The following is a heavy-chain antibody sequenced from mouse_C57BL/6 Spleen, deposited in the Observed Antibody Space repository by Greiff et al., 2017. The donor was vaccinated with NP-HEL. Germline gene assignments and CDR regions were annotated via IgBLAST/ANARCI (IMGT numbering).Heavy chain of an antibody. V-gene: IGHV7-3*01. Sequence: EVKVEESGGGLVQPGGSLSLSCAASGFTFTDYYMSWVRQPPGKALEWLGFIRNKANGYTTEYSASVKGRFTISRDNSQSILYLQMNALRAEDSATYYCARYEVRGAMDYWGQGTSVTVSS. J-gene: IGHJ4*01. CDR1: GFTFTDYY. CDR2: IRNKANGYTT. CDR3: ARYEVRGAMDY.